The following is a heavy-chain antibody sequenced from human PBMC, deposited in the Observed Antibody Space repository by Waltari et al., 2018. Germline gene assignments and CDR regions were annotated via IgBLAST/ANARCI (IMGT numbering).Heavy chain of an antibody. D-gene: IGHD3-22*01. Sequence: QVQLVQSGAEVKKPGASVKVSCKASGYTFPGYYMHWVRQAPGQGLEWMGRSNPNSSGTSYAQKYQGRVTMTRDTSISTAYMELSRLRSDDTAVYYWARGPFHYYDSSGSQPIFDYWGQGTLVTVSS. J-gene: IGHJ4*02. CDR3: ARGPFHYYDSSGSQPIFDY. V-gene: IGHV1-2*06. CDR2: SNPNSSGT. CDR1: GYTFPGYY.